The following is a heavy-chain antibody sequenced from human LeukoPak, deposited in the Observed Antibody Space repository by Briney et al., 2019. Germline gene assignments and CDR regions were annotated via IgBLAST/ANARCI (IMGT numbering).Heavy chain of an antibody. J-gene: IGHJ4*02. V-gene: IGHV3-7*01. D-gene: IGHD6-6*01. Sequence: GGSLRLSCTLSGFTFSDLWMTWVRRAPGKGPEWVANIKQDGSQRYYVDSVRGRFTISRDKAKNSLFLQMNGLRAEDTAVYDCARRGGSSSRRSPIDYWGQGTLVTVSS. CDR2: IKQDGSQR. CDR1: GFTFSDLW. CDR3: ARRGGSSSRRSPIDY.